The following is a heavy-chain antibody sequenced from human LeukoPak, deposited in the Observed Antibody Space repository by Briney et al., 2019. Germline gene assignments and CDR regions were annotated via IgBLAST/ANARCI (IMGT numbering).Heavy chain of an antibody. V-gene: IGHV1-24*01. CDR1: GYTLTELS. CDR3: ATSLITHTYYYDSSGYDHNWYFDL. CDR2: FDPEDGET. D-gene: IGHD3-22*01. J-gene: IGHJ2*01. Sequence: ASVKVSCKVSGYTLTELSMHWVRQPPGKGLEWMGGFDPEDGETIYAQKFQGRVTMTEDTSTDTAYMELSSLRSEDTAVYYCATSLITHTYYYDSSGYDHNWYFDLWGRGTLVTVSS.